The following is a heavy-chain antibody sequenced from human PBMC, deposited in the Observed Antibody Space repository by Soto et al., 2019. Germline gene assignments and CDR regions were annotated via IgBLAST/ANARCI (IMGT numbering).Heavy chain of an antibody. J-gene: IGHJ4*02. CDR2: IYPGDSDT. CDR1: GYSFTSYW. Sequence: GESLRISCKGSGYSFTSYWIGWVLQIPGKGLEWMGIIYPGDSDTRYSPSFQGQVTISADKSISTAYLQWSSLKASDTAMYYCATLSHYSIFGVVIIRQFDYWGQGTLVTVSS. D-gene: IGHD3-3*01. V-gene: IGHV5-51*01. CDR3: ATLSHYSIFGVVIIRQFDY.